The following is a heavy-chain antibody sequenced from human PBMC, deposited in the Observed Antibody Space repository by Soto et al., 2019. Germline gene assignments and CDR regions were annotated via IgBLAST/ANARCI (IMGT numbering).Heavy chain of an antibody. J-gene: IGHJ4*02. V-gene: IGHV4-59*01. D-gene: IGHD3-22*01. Sequence: SETLSLTCTLSGGSISTYYWTWIRQPPGKGLEWIGYISYSGSTSYNTSLKSRITISVDTSKNQFSLKVRSVTAADTAAYYCARVGGTVTTRFDYWGQGTLGTVSS. CDR3: ARVGGTVTTRFDY. CDR2: ISYSGST. CDR1: GGSISTYY.